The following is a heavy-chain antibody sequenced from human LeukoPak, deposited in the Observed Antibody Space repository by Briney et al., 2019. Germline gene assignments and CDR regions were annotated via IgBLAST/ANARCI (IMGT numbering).Heavy chain of an antibody. D-gene: IGHD6-6*01. J-gene: IGHJ4*02. CDR3: TRVSIAARPYYFDY. V-gene: IGHV3-49*03. CDR1: GFTFGDYA. CDR2: IRSKAYGGTT. Sequence: PGRSLRLSCTASGFTFGDYAMSWFRQAPGKGLEWVGFIRSKAYGGTTEYAASVKGRFTISRDDSKSIAYLQMNSLKTEDTAVYYCTRVSIAARPYYFDYWGQGTLVTVSS.